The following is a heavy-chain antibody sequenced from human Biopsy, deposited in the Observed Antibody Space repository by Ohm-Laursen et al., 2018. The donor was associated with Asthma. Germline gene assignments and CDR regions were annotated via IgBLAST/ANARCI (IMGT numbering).Heavy chain of an antibody. CDR2: ISYDGTNT. CDR3: ARDSPSGSDFDYYYFDY. V-gene: IGHV3-30-3*01. J-gene: IGHJ4*02. D-gene: IGHD5-12*01. CDR1: GFMFSDYV. Sequence: SLRLSCAASGFMFSDYVFHWVRQAPGKGLEWVAIISYDGTNTYYADFVKGRFTISRDNSKNTLYLQMNGLKAEDTAVYYCARDSPSGSDFDYYYFDYWGQGSLVTVSS.